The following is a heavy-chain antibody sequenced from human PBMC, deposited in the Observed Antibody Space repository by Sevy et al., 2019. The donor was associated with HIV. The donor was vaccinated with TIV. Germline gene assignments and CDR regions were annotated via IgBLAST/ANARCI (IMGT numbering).Heavy chain of an antibody. CDR2: IKQDGSKN. Sequence: GGSLRLSCAASGFTCSGYWMSWVRQAPGKGLQWVANIKQDGSKNEFVDSVKGRFTISRDNPKNSLYLQMNSLRAEDMAVYYCAREGAGGFDYWGQGTLVTVSS. J-gene: IGHJ4*02. D-gene: IGHD2-15*01. CDR3: AREGAGGFDY. V-gene: IGHV3-7*01. CDR1: GFTCSGYW.